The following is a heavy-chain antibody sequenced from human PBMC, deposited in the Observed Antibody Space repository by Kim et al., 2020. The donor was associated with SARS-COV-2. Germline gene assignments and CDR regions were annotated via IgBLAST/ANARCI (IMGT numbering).Heavy chain of an antibody. D-gene: IGHD3-3*01. Sequence: GGSLRLSCAASGFTFSSYAMSWVRQAPGKGLEWVSAISGSGGSTYYADSVKGRFTISRDNSKNTLYLQMNSLRAEDTAVYYCAKDLGDFWSGYYSYTDYGMDVWGQGTTVTVSS. CDR3: AKDLGDFWSGYYSYTDYGMDV. CDR1: GFTFSSYA. V-gene: IGHV3-23*01. J-gene: IGHJ6*02. CDR2: ISGSGGST.